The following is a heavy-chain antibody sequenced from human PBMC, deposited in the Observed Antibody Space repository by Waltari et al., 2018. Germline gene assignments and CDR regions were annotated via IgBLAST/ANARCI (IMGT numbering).Heavy chain of an antibody. D-gene: IGHD6-19*01. CDR1: GFTFSSYS. CDR2: ISSSSSYI. V-gene: IGHV3-21*01. CDR3: ARALGGWYRRIDP. J-gene: IGHJ5*02. Sequence: EVQLVESGGGLVKPGGSLRLSCAASGFTFSSYSMNWVRQAPGKGLEWVSSISSSSSYIYYADSVKGRFTISRDNAKNSLYLQMNSLRAEDTAVYYCARALGGWYRRIDPWGQGTLVTVSS.